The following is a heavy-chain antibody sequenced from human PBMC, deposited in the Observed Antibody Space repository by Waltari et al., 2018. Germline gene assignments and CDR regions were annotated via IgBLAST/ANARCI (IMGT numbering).Heavy chain of an antibody. CDR2: IYYSGST. Sequence: QVQLQESGPGLGKPSETLSLTCTVSGGSISSHYWSWIRPPPGKGLEWIGYIYYSGSTNYNTSLKSRVTISVDTSKNQFSLKLSSVTAADTAVYYCASRGGMKGDLGWFDPWGQGTLVTVSS. J-gene: IGHJ5*02. CDR3: ASRGGMKGDLGWFDP. V-gene: IGHV4-59*11. D-gene: IGHD3-16*01. CDR1: GGSISSHY.